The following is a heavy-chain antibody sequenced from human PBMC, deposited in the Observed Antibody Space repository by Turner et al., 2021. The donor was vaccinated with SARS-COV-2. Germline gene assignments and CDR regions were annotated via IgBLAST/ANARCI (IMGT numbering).Heavy chain of an antibody. Sequence: QVQLQQWGAGLLKPSETLSLTCAVYGGSFSGYYWSWLRQPPGKGLEWIREINHSGSTNYNPSLKSRVTISVDTSKNQFSLKLSSVTAADTAVYYCARGIKGVLMSGSYYYYGMDVWGQGTTVTVSS. CDR2: INHSGST. D-gene: IGHD1-26*01. CDR3: ARGIKGVLMSGSYYYYGMDV. CDR1: GGSFSGYY. V-gene: IGHV4-34*01. J-gene: IGHJ6*02.